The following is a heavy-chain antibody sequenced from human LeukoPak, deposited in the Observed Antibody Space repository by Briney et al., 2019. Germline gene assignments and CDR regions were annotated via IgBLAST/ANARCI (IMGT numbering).Heavy chain of an antibody. CDR1: GFTFSSSA. J-gene: IGHJ4*02. CDR2: ISYDGSNK. CDR3: ARDRDSSGWYEGFDY. V-gene: IGHV3-30-3*01. Sequence: GGSLRLSCATSGFTFSSSAMHWVRQAPDKGLEWVAVISYDGSNKYYADSVKGRFTISRDNSKNTLYLQMNSLRADDTAMYYCARDRDSSGWYEGFDYWGQGTLVTVSS. D-gene: IGHD6-19*01.